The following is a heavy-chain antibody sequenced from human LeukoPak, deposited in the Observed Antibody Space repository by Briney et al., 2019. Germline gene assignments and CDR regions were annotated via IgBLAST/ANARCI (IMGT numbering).Heavy chain of an antibody. CDR1: GGSFSNYY. Sequence: SETLSLTCAVYGGSFSNYYWSWIRRPPEKGLEWIGEISQGGHTNFNPSLKSRVTLSLDTSKTQFSLSLSSLTAADTAIYYCARAKTVQTRAGLLYYFDYWGQGTLVTVSS. CDR3: ARAKTVQTRAGLLYYFDY. J-gene: IGHJ4*02. V-gene: IGHV4-34*01. D-gene: IGHD1-1*01. CDR2: ISQGGHT.